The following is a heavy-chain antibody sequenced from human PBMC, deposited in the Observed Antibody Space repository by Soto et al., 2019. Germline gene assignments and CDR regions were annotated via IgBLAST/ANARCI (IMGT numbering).Heavy chain of an antibody. V-gene: IGHV1-69*06. J-gene: IGHJ5*02. CDR2: IIPVTDTP. CDR3: ARGNKGPGHYGPGSQGWYGP. D-gene: IGHD3-10*01. Sequence: QVQLVQSGAEVKKPGSSVKVSCKVSGGTFSSHAINWLRQAPGQGLEWMGVIIPVTDTPNNAEKFQGRVTITADKSTTTVYMELSSLTFDDTAVYFCARGNKGPGHYGPGSQGWYGPWGKGTLVTVSS. CDR1: GGTFSSHA.